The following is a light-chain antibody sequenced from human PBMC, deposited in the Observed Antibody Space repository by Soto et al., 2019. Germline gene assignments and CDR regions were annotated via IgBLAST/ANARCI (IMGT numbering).Light chain of an antibody. CDR1: QSVSNNY. V-gene: IGKV3-20*01. CDR3: RHYGTAGK. CDR2: GAS. Sequence: MVVRQAPGTLSLSPGQRANLSDVASQSVSNNYLAWYQQKPGQAPRLLIYGASNRATGIPDRFSGSGSGTDFTVPLSRLAREAFVAYYCRHYGTAGKFAQGTKVDIK. J-gene: IGKJ1*01.